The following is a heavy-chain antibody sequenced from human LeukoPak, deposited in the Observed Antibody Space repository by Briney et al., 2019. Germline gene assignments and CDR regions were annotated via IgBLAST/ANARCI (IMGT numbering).Heavy chain of an antibody. CDR3: ARDSWRRAFNYGMDV. CDR1: GFTFDDYA. CDR2: ISWSSGNI. V-gene: IGHV3-9*01. D-gene: IGHD5-12*01. J-gene: IGHJ6*02. Sequence: GRSLRLSCAASGFTFDDYAMHWVRQAPGKGLEWVACISWSSGNIGYADSVRGRFTISRDNAKNSLHLQMNSLTTEDTALYFCARDSWRRAFNYGMDVWGQGTTVAVSS.